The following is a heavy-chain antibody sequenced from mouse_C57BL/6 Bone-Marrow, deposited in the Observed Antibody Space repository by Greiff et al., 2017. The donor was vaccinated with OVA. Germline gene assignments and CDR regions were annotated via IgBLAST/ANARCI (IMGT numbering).Heavy chain of an antibody. CDR2: IYPGSGST. CDR3: VLQLRLRHY. D-gene: IGHD3-2*02. CDR1: GYTFTSYW. J-gene: IGHJ2*01. V-gene: IGHV1-55*01. Sequence: QVHVKQPGAELVKPGASVKMSCKASGYTFTSYWITWVKQRPGQGLEWIGDIYPGSGSTNYNEKFKSKATLTVDTSSSTAYMQLSSLTSEDSAVYYCVLQLRLRHYWGQGTTLTVSS.